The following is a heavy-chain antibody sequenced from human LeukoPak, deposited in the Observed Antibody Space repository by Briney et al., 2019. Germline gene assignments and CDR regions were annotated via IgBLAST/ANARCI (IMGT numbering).Heavy chain of an antibody. D-gene: IGHD3-10*01. CDR1: GGSINTNDYY. CDR3: ARAHRGYYASGGGYYYGMDV. Sequence: PSETLSLPCTLSGGSINTNDYYWSWIRQPPGKGLEWIGEIIHSGSTNYNPSLKSRVTISVDTSKNQFSLKLSSVTAADTAVYYCARAHRGYYASGGGYYYGMDVWGQGTTVTVSS. CDR2: IIHSGST. V-gene: IGHV4-34*12. J-gene: IGHJ6*02.